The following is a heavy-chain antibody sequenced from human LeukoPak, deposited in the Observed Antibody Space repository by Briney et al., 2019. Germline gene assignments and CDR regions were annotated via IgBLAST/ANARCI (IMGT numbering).Heavy chain of an antibody. D-gene: IGHD4-17*01. CDR2: IYYSGST. J-gene: IGHJ4*02. V-gene: IGHV4-39*07. CDR3: ARSPYYGDSAS. Sequence: SETLSLTCTVSGGSISSSSYYWGWIRQPPGKGQEWIGSIYYSGSTYYNPSLKSRVTISVDTSKNQFSLKLSSVTAADTAVYYCARSPYYGDSASWGQGTLVTVSS. CDR1: GGSISSSSYY.